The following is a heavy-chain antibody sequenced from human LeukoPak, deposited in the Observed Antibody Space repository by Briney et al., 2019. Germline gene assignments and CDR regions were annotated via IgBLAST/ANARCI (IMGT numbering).Heavy chain of an antibody. V-gene: IGHV5-51*01. CDR3: ARRATSYEYFDL. CDR1: GYSFATYW. Sequence: GESLKISCKCSGYSFATYWIGWVRQMPGKGLEWMGIIYPGDSDTRYSPSFQGQVTISADKSITTASLQWRSLKASDTAMYYCARRATSYEYFDLWGRGTLVTVSS. CDR2: IYPGDSDT. D-gene: IGHD2-15*01. J-gene: IGHJ2*01.